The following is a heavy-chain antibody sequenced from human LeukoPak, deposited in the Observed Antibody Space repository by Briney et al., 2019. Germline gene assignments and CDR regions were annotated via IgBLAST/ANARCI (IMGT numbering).Heavy chain of an antibody. CDR3: ARSSGWYHRGPDYYYYYMDV. CDR1: GFTFSSHS. J-gene: IGHJ6*03. Sequence: GGSLRLSCAASGFTFSSHSMNWVRQAPGKGLEWVSSISSSSSYIYYADSVKGRFTISRDNAKNSLYLQMNSLRAEDTAIYYCARSSGWYHRGPDYYYYYMDVWGKGTTVTVS. CDR2: ISSSSSYI. V-gene: IGHV3-21*01. D-gene: IGHD6-19*01.